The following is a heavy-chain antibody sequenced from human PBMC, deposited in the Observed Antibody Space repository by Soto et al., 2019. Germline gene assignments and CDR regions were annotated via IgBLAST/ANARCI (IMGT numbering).Heavy chain of an antibody. CDR2: IWYDGSNK. D-gene: IGHD3-9*01. V-gene: IGHV3-33*01. J-gene: IGHJ5*02. CDR1: GFTFSSYG. Sequence: QVQLVESGGGVVQPGRSLRLSCAASGFTFSSYGMHWVRQAPGKGLEWVAVIWYDGSNKYYADSVKGRFTISRDNSKNTLYLQMNSLRAEDTAVYYCARDLIELRYFDWSLAGNWFDPWGQGTLVTVSS. CDR3: ARDLIELRYFDWSLAGNWFDP.